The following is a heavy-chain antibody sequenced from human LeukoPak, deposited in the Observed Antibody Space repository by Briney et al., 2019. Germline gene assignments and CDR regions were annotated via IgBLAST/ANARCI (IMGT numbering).Heavy chain of an antibody. J-gene: IGHJ5*02. CDR3: ARVGGSGRLNWFDP. V-gene: IGHV3-23*01. CDR1: GFTGSNNY. CDR2: ISGSGGST. Sequence: GGSLRLSCAASGFTGSNNYVSWVRQAPGKGLEWVSAISGSGGSTYYADSVKGRFTISRDNSKNTLYLQMNSLRAEDTAVYYCARVGGSGRLNWFDPWGQGTLVTVSS. D-gene: IGHD3-10*01.